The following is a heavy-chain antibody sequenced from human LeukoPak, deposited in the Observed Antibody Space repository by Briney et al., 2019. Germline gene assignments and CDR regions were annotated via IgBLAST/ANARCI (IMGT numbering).Heavy chain of an antibody. CDR3: AKDDPLDAFDI. V-gene: IGHV3-23*01. J-gene: IGHJ3*02. Sequence: GGSLRLSCAASGFTLSNCAMTWVRQAPGKGLEWVSAISGSGGSTYYADSVKGRFTISRDNSKNTLYLQMNSLRAEDTAVYYCAKDDPLDAFDIWGQGTMVTVSS. CDR2: ISGSGGST. CDR1: GFTLSNCA.